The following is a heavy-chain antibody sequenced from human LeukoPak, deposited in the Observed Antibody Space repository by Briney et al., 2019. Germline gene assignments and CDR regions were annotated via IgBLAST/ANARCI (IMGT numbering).Heavy chain of an antibody. V-gene: IGHV3-23*01. Sequence: GGSLRLSCAASGFTFSSYWMSWVRQAPGKGLEWVSAISGSGGSTYYADAVKGRFTTSRDNSKNTLYLQMNSLRAEDTAVYSCAKDITAAPVFAYWGQGPLVTVSS. D-gene: IGHD6-13*01. CDR3: AKDITAAPVFAY. J-gene: IGHJ4*02. CDR2: ISGSGGST. CDR1: GFTFSSYW.